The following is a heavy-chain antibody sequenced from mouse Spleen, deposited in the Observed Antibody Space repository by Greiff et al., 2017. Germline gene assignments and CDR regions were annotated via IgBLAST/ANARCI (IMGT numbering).Heavy chain of an antibody. D-gene: IGHD1-1*01. CDR3: ARQALVPYYGSRTDYFDY. CDR1: GFTFSSYA. Sequence: EVQRVESGGGLVKLGGSLKLSCAASGFTFSSYAMSWVRQTPEKRLEWVATISSGGGNTYYPDSVKGRFTISRDNAKNTLYLRMSSLKSEDTAMYYCARQALVPYYGSRTDYFDYWGQGTTLTVSS. CDR2: ISSGGGNT. J-gene: IGHJ2*01. V-gene: IGHV5-9-3*01.